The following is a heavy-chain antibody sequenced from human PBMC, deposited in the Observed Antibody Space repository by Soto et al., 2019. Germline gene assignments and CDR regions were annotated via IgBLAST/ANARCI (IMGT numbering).Heavy chain of an antibody. Sequence: QVQLVQSGAEVKKPGASVKVSCKASGYTFTGYGISWVRQAPGQGLEWMGWISAYNGNTNYAQKLQGRVTMTTDTSTSTAYMELRSLRPDDTAVYYCARDSSGWYGGGWFDPWGQGTLVTVSS. D-gene: IGHD6-19*01. V-gene: IGHV1-18*01. CDR3: ARDSSGWYGGGWFDP. CDR1: GYTFTGYG. J-gene: IGHJ5*02. CDR2: ISAYNGNT.